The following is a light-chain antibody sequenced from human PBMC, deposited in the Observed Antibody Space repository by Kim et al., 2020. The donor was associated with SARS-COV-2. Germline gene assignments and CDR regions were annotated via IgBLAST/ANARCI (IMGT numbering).Light chain of an antibody. Sequence: GQRVTISCSGSISDIGRNTVNWYQQLPGTAPKLLIYNNNQGPSGVPDRFSGSKSGTAASLAISGLQSEDEADYYCATWDDIMDGPVFGGGTQLTVL. CDR1: ISDIGRNT. CDR3: ATWDDIMDGPV. CDR2: NNN. J-gene: IGLJ2*01. V-gene: IGLV1-44*01.